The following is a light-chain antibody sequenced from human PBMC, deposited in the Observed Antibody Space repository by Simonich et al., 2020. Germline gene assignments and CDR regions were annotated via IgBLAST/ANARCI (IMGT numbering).Light chain of an antibody. V-gene: IGLV2-14*01. CDR1: SSDVGGYNY. Sequence: QSALTQPASVSGSPGQSITISCTGPSSDVGGYNYFSWYQQHPGKAPKHMLYDVSKRPSGVSNRFSGSKSGNTASLTISGLQAEDEADYYCSSYTSSSTVFGGGTKLTVL. CDR3: SSYTSSSTV. J-gene: IGLJ3*02. CDR2: DVS.